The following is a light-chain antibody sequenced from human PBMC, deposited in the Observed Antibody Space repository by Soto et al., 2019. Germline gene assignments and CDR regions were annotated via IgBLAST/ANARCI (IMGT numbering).Light chain of an antibody. V-gene: IGKV3-20*01. CDR3: QQYGSSPVT. CDR2: GAS. CDR1: QSVSSSY. Sequence: EIVLTQSPGTLSLSPGERATLSCRASQSVSSSYLAWYQQKPGQAPRLLIYGASSRATGIPDRFSGSGSGTDFTLTISRLEPEDFAVYYRQQYGSSPVTFGGGTNVDIK. J-gene: IGKJ4*01.